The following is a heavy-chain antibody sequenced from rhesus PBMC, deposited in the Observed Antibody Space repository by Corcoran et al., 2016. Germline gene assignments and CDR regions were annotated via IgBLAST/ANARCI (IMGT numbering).Heavy chain of an antibody. V-gene: IGHV4-93*02. J-gene: IGHJ2*01. CDR2: IYGSSGST. CDR1: GGSISSSNW. D-gene: IGHD3-28*01. CDR3: ARQWGIVVIIGYFDL. Sequence: QVQLQESGPAVVKPSETLSLTCAVSGGSISSSNWWSWIRQSPGKGLEWIGGIYGSSGSTEYNPSLKSRVTISIDTSKNQFSLKLSSVTAADSAVYYCARQWGIVVIIGYFDLWGPGTPITISS.